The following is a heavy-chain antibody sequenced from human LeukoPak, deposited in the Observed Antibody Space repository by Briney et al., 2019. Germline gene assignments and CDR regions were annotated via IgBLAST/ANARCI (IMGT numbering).Heavy chain of an antibody. J-gene: IGHJ4*02. CDR1: GFTFSSYA. V-gene: IGHV3-23*01. D-gene: IGHD2-2*01. CDR2: ISGSGDST. Sequence: QSGGSLRLSCAASGFTFSSYAMSWVRQAPGKGLEWVSGISGSGDSTYYADSVKGRFTISRDNSKNTLYLQMNSLRAEDTAVYYCAKGYCSSTSCFARPHSWGQGTLVTVSS. CDR3: AKGYCSSTSCFARPHS.